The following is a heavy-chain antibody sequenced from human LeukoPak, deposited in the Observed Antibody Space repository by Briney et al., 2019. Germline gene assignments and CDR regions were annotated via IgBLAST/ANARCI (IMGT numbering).Heavy chain of an antibody. D-gene: IGHD3-22*01. CDR3: ARGERRYYYDSSGYYN. CDR2: IRYDGSNK. CDR1: GFTFSRYG. V-gene: IGHV3-30*02. Sequence: AGGSLRLSCAASGFTFSRYGMHWVRQAPGKGLEWAAFIRYDGSNKYYADSVKGRFTISRDNSKNTLYLEMNSLRAEDTAVYYCARGERRYYYDSSGYYNWGQGTLVTVSS. J-gene: IGHJ4*02.